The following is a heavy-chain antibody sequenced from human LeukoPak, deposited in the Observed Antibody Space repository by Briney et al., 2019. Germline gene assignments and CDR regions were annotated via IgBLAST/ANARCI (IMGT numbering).Heavy chain of an antibody. J-gene: IGHJ3*02. D-gene: IGHD3-22*01. CDR1: GFTFSSYS. CDR2: ISSSSSYI. CDR3: ASLSYYDSSGYYAFDI. Sequence: PGGSLRLSCAASGFTFSSYSMNWVRQAPGKGLEWVSSISSSSSYIYYADSVKGRFTISRDNAKNSLYLQMNSLRAEDTAVYYCASLSYYDSSGYYAFDIWGQGTMVTVSS. V-gene: IGHV3-21*01.